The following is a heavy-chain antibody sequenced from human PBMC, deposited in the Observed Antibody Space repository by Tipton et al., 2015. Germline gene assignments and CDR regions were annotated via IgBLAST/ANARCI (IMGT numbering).Heavy chain of an antibody. Sequence: TLSLTCDVSGYSISSGYYWGWIRQPPGKGLEWIGEINHSGGTKYNPSLKSRVTMSVDTSKNQFSLTLNSVTAADTAVYYCARDLEHGMDVWGQGTTVTVSS. D-gene: IGHD5-24*01. CDR3: ARDLEHGMDV. CDR1: GYSISSGYY. J-gene: IGHJ6*02. CDR2: INHSGGT. V-gene: IGHV4-38-2*02.